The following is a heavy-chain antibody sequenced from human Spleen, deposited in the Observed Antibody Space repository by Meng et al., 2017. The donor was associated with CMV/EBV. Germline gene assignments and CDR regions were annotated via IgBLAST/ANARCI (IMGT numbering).Heavy chain of an antibody. D-gene: IGHD2-2*01. CDR2: IIPILGIA. CDR1: GYTFTSHG. J-gene: IGHJ6*02. CDR3: ARARYCSSTSCYREMDYYYGMDV. V-gene: IGHV1-69*10. Sequence: SVKVSCKASGYTFTSHGVNWVRQAPGQGLEWMGGIIPILGIANYAQKFQGRVTITADKSTSTAYMELSSLRSEDTAVYYCARARYCSSTSCYREMDYYYGMDVWGQGTTVTVSS.